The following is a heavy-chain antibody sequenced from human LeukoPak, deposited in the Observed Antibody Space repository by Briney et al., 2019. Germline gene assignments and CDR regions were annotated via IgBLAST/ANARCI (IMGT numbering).Heavy chain of an antibody. V-gene: IGHV1-18*04. Sequence: ASVKVSCKASGYTFFSYGIRWVRQAPGQGLEWMGWVSAYNGKTNYAQKLQGRVTMTTDTSTSTAYMELRSLRSDDTAVYYCARDNTMVRGVRLAFDPWGQGTLVTVSS. CDR2: VSAYNGKT. CDR3: ARDNTMVRGVRLAFDP. J-gene: IGHJ5*02. CDR1: GYTFFSYG. D-gene: IGHD3-10*01.